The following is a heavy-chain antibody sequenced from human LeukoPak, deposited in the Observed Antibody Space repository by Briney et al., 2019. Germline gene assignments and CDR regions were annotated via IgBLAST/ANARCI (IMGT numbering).Heavy chain of an antibody. J-gene: IGHJ3*02. D-gene: IGHD3-22*01. CDR3: ARESGGSSGSNDAFDI. CDR2: IYYSGST. V-gene: IGHV4-59*11. Sequence: PSETLSLTCTVSGGSISSHYWSWIRQPPGKGLEWIGYIYYSGSTNYNPSLKSRVTISVDTSKNQFSLKLSSVTAADTAVYYCARESGGSSGSNDAFDIWGQGTMVTVSS. CDR1: GGSISSHY.